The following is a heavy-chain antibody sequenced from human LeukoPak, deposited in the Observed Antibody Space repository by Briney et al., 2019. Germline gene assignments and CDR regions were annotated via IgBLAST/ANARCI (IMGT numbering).Heavy chain of an antibody. D-gene: IGHD3-22*01. Sequence: KPSETLSLTCTVSGGSISSISYYWGWIRQPPGEGLEWIGSLYYTGSTNYNPSLKSRVTISVDTSKNQFSLKLSSVTAADTAVYYCARGADSSGYYSIFYFDYWGQGTLVTVSS. CDR1: GGSISSISYY. V-gene: IGHV4-39*07. CDR2: LYYTGST. CDR3: ARGADSSGYYSIFYFDY. J-gene: IGHJ4*02.